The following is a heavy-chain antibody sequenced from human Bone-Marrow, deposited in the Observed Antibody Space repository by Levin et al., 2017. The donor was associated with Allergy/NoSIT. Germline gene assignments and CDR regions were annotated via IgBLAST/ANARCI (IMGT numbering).Heavy chain of an antibody. V-gene: IGHV3-33*01. CDR2: IWYDGSNK. D-gene: IGHD3-10*01. CDR3: ARSHSSMVFYYFDY. CDR1: GFTFSSYG. Sequence: PGGSLRLSCAASGFTFSSYGMHWVRQAPGKGLEWVAVIWYDGSNKYYADSVKGRFTISRDNSKNTLYLQMNSLRAEDTAVYYCARSHSSMVFYYFDYWGQGTLVTVSS. J-gene: IGHJ4*02.